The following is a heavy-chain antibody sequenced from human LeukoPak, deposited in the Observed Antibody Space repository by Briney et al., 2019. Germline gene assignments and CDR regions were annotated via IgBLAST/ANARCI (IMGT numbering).Heavy chain of an antibody. CDR1: GYTFTGYY. CDR3: ASLRPNCGGDCYHFDY. CDR2: INPNSGDT. D-gene: IGHD2-21*02. J-gene: IGHJ4*02. V-gene: IGHV1-2*06. Sequence: ASVKVSCKASGYTFTGYYMHWVRQAPGQGLEWMGRINPNSGDTNYAQKFQGRVTMTRDTSISTAYMELSRLRSDDTAVYYCASLRPNCGGDCYHFDYWGQGTLVTVSS.